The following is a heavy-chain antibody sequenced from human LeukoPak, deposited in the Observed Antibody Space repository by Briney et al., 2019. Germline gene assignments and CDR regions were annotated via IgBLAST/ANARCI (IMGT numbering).Heavy chain of an antibody. V-gene: IGHV1-2*06. J-gene: IGHJ4*02. CDR3: ARDLGAVAAGDY. D-gene: IGHD6-19*01. Sequence: ASVKVSCKASGYTFTGYYMHWVRQAPGQGLEWMARINPNSGGTNYAQKFQGRVTMTRDTSISRAYMELSRLRSDDTAVYYCARDLGAVAAGDYWGQGTLVTVSS. CDR1: GYTFTGYY. CDR2: INPNSGGT.